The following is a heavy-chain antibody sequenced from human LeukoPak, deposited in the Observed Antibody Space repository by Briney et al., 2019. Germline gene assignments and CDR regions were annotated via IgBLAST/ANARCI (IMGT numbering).Heavy chain of an antibody. J-gene: IGHJ4*02. CDR2: INHSGST. CDR1: GGSFTNYY. D-gene: IGHD6-13*01. V-gene: IGHV4-34*01. Sequence: SETLSLTCNVSGGSFTNYYWSWIRQTPEKGLEWIGQINHSGSTNYNPSLKSRVTISVDTSKNQFSLKLSSVTAADTAVYYCAAGIAAAGKSGNYFDYWGQGTLVTVSS. CDR3: AAGIAAAGKSGNYFDY.